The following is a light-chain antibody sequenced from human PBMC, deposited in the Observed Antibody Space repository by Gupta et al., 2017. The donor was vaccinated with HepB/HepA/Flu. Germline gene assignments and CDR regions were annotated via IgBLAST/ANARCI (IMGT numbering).Light chain of an antibody. Sequence: IVLTQSPDTLSLSPGERATLSCRASQSVSSNYLAWFQQRPGQAPRLLIYAASTRATGIPDRFSGSGSGTDFTLTISRLEPEDFAVYYCQQDGNSPFTFGGGTKVEI. V-gene: IGKV3-20*01. CDR3: QQDGNSPFT. CDR1: QSVSSNY. J-gene: IGKJ4*01. CDR2: AAS.